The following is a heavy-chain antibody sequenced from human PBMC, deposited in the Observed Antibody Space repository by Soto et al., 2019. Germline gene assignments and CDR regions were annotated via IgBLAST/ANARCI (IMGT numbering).Heavy chain of an antibody. D-gene: IGHD2-2*02. V-gene: IGHV3-30*18. CDR1: GFTFNSHA. CDR3: AKGPRSCSSTTCYTVDY. J-gene: IGHJ4*02. CDR2: ISYGGANK. Sequence: PGGSLRLSCAVSGFTFNSHAMHWVRQAPGKGLEWVAVISYGGANKYYVDSVKGRFTISRDNSKNTLFLQMDSLRPEDTAVYYCAKGPRSCSSTTCYTVDYWGRGTLVTVSS.